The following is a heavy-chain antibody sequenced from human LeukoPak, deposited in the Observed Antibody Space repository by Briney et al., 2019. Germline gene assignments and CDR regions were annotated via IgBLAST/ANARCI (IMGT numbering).Heavy chain of an antibody. CDR3: ARDMDITMIVVVSPGAFDI. CDR2: ISSSTTYI. V-gene: IGHV3-21*01. J-gene: IGHJ3*02. CDR1: GFTFSDYN. Sequence: GGSLRLSCEVSGFTFSDYNMNWVRQAPGKGLEWVSSISSSTTYIYYADSVKGRFTISRDNAKNSLYLQMNSLRAEDTAVYYCARDMDITMIVVVSPGAFDIWGQGTMVTVSS. D-gene: IGHD3-22*01.